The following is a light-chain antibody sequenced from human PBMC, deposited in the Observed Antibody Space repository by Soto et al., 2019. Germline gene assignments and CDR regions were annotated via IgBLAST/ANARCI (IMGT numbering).Light chain of an antibody. V-gene: IGKV3-15*01. Sequence: TTLSVSPGERATLSCRASQSVSSNLAWYQHKPGQAPRLLTYGASTRATGIPARFSGSGSGTEFTLTICSLQPEDCAVYCSQQSAIWPSPSGQG. J-gene: IGKJ5*01. CDR1: QSVSSN. CDR3: QQSAIWPSP. CDR2: GAS.